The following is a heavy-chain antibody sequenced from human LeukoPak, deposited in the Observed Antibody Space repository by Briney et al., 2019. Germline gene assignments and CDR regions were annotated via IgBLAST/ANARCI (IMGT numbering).Heavy chain of an antibody. Sequence: XMSWVRXAPGKGLEWVSAISGSGGSTYYADSVKGRFTISRDNSKNTLYLQMNSLRAEDTAVYYCAKDLDSGSYYFDYWGQGTLVTVSS. D-gene: IGHD1-26*01. J-gene: IGHJ4*02. CDR1: X. V-gene: IGHV3-23*01. CDR3: AKDLDSGSYYFDY. CDR2: ISGSGGST.